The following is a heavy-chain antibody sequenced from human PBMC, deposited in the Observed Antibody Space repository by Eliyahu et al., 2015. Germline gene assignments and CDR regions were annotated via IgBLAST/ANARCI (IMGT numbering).Heavy chain of an antibody. J-gene: IGHJ4*02. CDR2: IXYDGSNK. V-gene: IGHV3-30-3*01. D-gene: IGHD6-19*01. Sequence: QVQLVESGGGVVQPGRSLRLSCAXSGFTFSSYAMXWVRQAPGKGLEWVAVIXYDGSNKYYADSVKGRFTISRDNSKNTLYLQMNSLRAEDTAVYYCARDTSSSGWYEIDYWGQGTLVTVSS. CDR3: ARDTSSSGWYEIDY. CDR1: GFTFSSYA.